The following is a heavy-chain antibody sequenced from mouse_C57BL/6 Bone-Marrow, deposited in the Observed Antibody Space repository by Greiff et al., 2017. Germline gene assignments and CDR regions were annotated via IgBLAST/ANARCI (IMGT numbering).Heavy chain of an antibody. D-gene: IGHD2-5*01. J-gene: IGHJ1*03. Sequence: QVQLKESGPGLVAPSQSLSITCTVSGFSLTSYGVSWVRQPPGKGLEWLGVIWGDGSTNYHSALISRLSISKDNSKSPVFLKLTSLQTDDTATYYCANGVTSRYFDVWGTGTTVTVSS. CDR2: IWGDGST. CDR3: ANGVTSRYFDV. V-gene: IGHV2-3*01. CDR1: GFSLTSYG.